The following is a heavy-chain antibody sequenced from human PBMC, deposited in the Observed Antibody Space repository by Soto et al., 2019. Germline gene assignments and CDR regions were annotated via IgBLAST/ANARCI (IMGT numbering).Heavy chain of an antibody. CDR2: INPSGGST. D-gene: IGHD6-6*01. V-gene: IGHV1-46*01. J-gene: IGHJ5*02. Sequence: ASVKVSCKASGYTFTSYYMHWVRQAPGQGLEWMGIINPSGGSTSYAQKFQGRVTMTRDTSTSTVYMELGSLRSEDTAVYYCARKASVASEIPPAQNWFDPWGQGTLVTVS. CDR1: GYTFTSYY. CDR3: ARKASVASEIPPAQNWFDP.